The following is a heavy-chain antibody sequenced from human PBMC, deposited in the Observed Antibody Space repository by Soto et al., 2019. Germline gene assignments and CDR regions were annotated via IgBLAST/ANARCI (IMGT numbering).Heavy chain of an antibody. CDR1: GGSISSGGYY. CDR2: IYYSGST. D-gene: IGHD3-22*01. V-gene: IGHV4-31*03. Sequence: SETLSLTCTVSGGSISSGGYYWSWIRQHPGKGLEWIGYIYYSGSTYYNPSLKSRVTISVDTSKNQFSLKLSSVTAADTAVYYCARDRVYYYDSSGYSITWGQGTLVTVSS. J-gene: IGHJ5*02. CDR3: ARDRVYYYDSSGYSIT.